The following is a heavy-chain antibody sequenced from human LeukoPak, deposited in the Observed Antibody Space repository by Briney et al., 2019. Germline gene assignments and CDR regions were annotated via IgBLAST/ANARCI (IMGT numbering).Heavy chain of an antibody. Sequence: PGGSLRLSCAASGFTFSSYSMNWVRQAPGKGLEWVSSISSSSSYKYYADSVKGGFTISRDNAKNSLYLQMNSLRAEGTAVYYCARDLRDIVVVVAADAFDIWGQGTMVTVSS. D-gene: IGHD2-15*01. V-gene: IGHV3-21*06. J-gene: IGHJ3*02. CDR2: ISSSSSYK. CDR1: GFTFSSYS. CDR3: ARDLRDIVVVVAADAFDI.